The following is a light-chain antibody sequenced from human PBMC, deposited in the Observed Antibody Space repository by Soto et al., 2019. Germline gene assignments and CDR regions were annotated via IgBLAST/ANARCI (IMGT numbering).Light chain of an antibody. Sequence: EILLTQSPGTLSLSPGERATLSCRASQSVRNSYLAWYQQKPGQAPRLLIYGASGRATGIPDRFSGSGAGKDFTLTISRLEPDDFAVYYRQQYGSSPYTFGQGTKLEI. V-gene: IGKV3-20*01. CDR1: QSVRNSY. CDR2: GAS. J-gene: IGKJ2*01. CDR3: QQYGSSPYT.